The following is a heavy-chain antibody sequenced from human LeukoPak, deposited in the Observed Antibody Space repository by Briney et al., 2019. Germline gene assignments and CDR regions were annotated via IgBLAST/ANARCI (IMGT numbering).Heavy chain of an antibody. Sequence: SETLSLTCSVSGGSISGYYWTWIRQPAGKGLEWIGRAYTSGSTHYNPSLKTRLTMSVDTSKNQFSLKLSSVTAADTAVYYCARLITGTTTAFDIWGQGTMVTVSS. CDR1: GGSISGYY. V-gene: IGHV4-4*07. CDR3: ARLITGTTTAFDI. D-gene: IGHD1-7*01. J-gene: IGHJ3*02. CDR2: AYTSGST.